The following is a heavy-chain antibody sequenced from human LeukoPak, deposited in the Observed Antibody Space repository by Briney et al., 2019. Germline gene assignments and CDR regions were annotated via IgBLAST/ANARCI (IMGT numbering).Heavy chain of an antibody. J-gene: IGHJ4*02. Sequence: GGSLRLSCAASGFTFSDYYMTWIRQAPGKGLEWVSYISSGGSNIYYPDSVKGRFTISRDNAKNSLYLEMKSLRVEDTAVYYCARDRSAVDAPYFDYWGQGTLVTVSS. CDR1: GFTFSDYY. V-gene: IGHV3-11*01. CDR2: ISSGGSNI. D-gene: IGHD3-9*01. CDR3: ARDRSAVDAPYFDY.